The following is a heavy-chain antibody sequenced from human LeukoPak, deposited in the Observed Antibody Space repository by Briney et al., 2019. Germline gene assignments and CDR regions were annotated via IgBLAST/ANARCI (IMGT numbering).Heavy chain of an antibody. CDR2: ISSSYI. V-gene: IGHV3-21*01. CDR3: ARFHSSKYPPYYFDY. Sequence: GGSLRLSCGASGFTFSTYSMNWVRQAPGKGLEWVSSISSSYIYYADSVKGRFTISRDNAKNSLYLQMNSLRAEDTAVYYCARFHSSKYPPYYFDYWGQGTLVTVSS. CDR1: GFTFSTYS. J-gene: IGHJ4*02. D-gene: IGHD3-22*01.